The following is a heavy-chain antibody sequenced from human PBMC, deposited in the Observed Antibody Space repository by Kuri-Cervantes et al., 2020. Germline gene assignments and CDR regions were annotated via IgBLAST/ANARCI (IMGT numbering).Heavy chain of an antibody. J-gene: IGHJ1*01. CDR3: ATGVDDILTGPPPGFQH. CDR1: GGTFSSYA. V-gene: IGHV1-24*01. Sequence: ASVKVSCKASGGTFSSYAISWVRQAPGKGLEWMGGFDPEDGETIYAQKFQGRVTMTEDTSTDTAYMELSSLRSEDTAVYYCATGVDDILTGPPPGFQHWGQGTLVTVSS. CDR2: FDPEDGET. D-gene: IGHD3-9*01.